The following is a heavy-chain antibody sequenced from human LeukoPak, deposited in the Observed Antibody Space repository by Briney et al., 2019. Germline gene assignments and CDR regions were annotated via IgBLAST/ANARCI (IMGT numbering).Heavy chain of an antibody. V-gene: IGHV4-39*07. CDR1: GGSISSSSYY. Sequence: SETLSLTCTVSGGSISSSSYYWGWIRQPPGKGLEWIGSIYYSGSTYYNPSLKSRLTISVDTSKNQFSLKLSSVTAADTAVYYCARLATSMVPRRAAFDIWGQGTMVTVSS. CDR2: IYYSGST. J-gene: IGHJ3*02. D-gene: IGHD5-18*01. CDR3: ARLATSMVPRRAAFDI.